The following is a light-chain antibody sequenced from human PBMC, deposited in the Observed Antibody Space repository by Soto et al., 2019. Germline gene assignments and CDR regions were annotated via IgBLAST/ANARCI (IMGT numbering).Light chain of an antibody. CDR1: QSVSSN. J-gene: IGKJ1*01. CDR2: GAS. Sequence: EIVMTQPPATLSVSPGERATLSCRASQSVSSNLAWYQQKPGQAPRLLIYGASTRATGIPARFSGSGSGTEFTLTISSLQSEDFAVYYCQQYNNWPETFGHGTKV. CDR3: QQYNNWPET. V-gene: IGKV3-15*01.